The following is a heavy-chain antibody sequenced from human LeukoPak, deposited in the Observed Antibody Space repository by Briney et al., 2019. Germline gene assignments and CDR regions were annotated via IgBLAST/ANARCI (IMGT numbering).Heavy chain of an antibody. CDR2: IKSKTDGGTT. Sequence: GGSLRLSCAASGFTFSNAWMSWVRQAPGKGLEWVGRIKSKTDGGTTDYAAPVKGRFTISRDDSKNTLYLQMNSLKTEDTAVYYCAKVEARLAQDLFDIWGQGTMVTVSS. CDR1: GFTFSNAW. J-gene: IGHJ3*02. D-gene: IGHD3-22*01. V-gene: IGHV3-15*01. CDR3: AKVEARLAQDLFDI.